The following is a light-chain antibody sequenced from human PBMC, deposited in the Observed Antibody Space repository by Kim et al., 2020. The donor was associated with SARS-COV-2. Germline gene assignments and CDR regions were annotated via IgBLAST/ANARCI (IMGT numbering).Light chain of an antibody. J-gene: IGKJ1*01. CDR1: RSLVHSDGNTY. CDR3: MQATGWPAT. CDR2: AVS. V-gene: IGKV2-30*02. Sequence: DAVMTQSPLSLPVTLGQPASISCRSSRSLVHSDGNTYLNWFHQRPGQSQRRLIYAVSNRDSGVPDRFSGSGSDTDFTLKISRVEAEDVGVYYCMQATGWPATFGQGTKVDIK.